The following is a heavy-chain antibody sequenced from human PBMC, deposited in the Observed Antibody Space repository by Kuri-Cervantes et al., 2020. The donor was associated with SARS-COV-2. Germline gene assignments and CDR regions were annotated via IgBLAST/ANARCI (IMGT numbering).Heavy chain of an antibody. CDR2: INHSGSA. J-gene: IGHJ4*02. D-gene: IGHD3-10*01. CDR1: GGSFSGFY. Sequence: SQALSLTCALYGGSFSGFYWSWIRQTPGKGLEWIGEINHSGSANYNPSLKSRVTISVDTSKNQFSLKLSSVTAADTAVYYCARTYGSGTPPSYWGQGTLVTVSS. V-gene: IGHV4-34*01. CDR3: ARTYGSGTPPSY.